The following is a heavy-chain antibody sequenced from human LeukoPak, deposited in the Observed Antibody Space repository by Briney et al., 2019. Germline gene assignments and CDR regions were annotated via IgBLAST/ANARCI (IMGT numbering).Heavy chain of an antibody. V-gene: IGHV3-21*01. D-gene: IGHD3-9*01. CDR2: LTSGGDTI. CDR3: SRGHYDVLAASYKWTPDY. Sequence: AGGSLRLSYAASGFTFNTFNMNWVRQAPGKGLEWVSSLTSGGDTINYADSVKGRFTTSRDNAKNSLSLQLNSLRVEDAAVYYCSRGHYDVLAASYKWTPDYWGQGTLATVSS. J-gene: IGHJ4*02. CDR1: GFTFNTFN.